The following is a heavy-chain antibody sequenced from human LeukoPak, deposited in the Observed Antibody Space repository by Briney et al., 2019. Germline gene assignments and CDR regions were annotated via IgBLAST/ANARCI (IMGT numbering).Heavy chain of an antibody. CDR2: IYYSGST. V-gene: IGHV4-39*01. D-gene: IGHD1-26*01. J-gene: IGHJ4*02. Sequence: PSGTLSLTCTVSGGSISSSSYYWGWIRQPPGKGLEWIGSIYYSGSTYYNPSLKSRVTISVDTSKNQFSLKLSSVTAADTAVYYCARRSSGATRYYFDYWGQGTLVTVSS. CDR1: GGSISSSSYY. CDR3: ARRSSGATRYYFDY.